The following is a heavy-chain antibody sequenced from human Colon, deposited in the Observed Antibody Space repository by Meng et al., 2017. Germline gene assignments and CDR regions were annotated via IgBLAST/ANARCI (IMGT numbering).Heavy chain of an antibody. CDR2: SSTSGGAT. D-gene: IGHD6-19*01. J-gene: IGHJ6*02. Sequence: GESLKISCAASRFSLSNYDMGWVRQAPGKGLEWVSGSSTSGGATYYADSVKGRFTISRDNSQNTLYLQMDSLRAEDSAVYYCAKRLIAVAGRGSYYYYGIDVWSQGTSVTVSS. CDR3: AKRLIAVAGRGSYYYYGIDV. V-gene: IGHV3-23*01. CDR1: RFSLSNYD.